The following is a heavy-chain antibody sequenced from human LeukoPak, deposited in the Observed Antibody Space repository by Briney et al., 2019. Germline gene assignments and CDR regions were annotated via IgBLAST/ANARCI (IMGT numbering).Heavy chain of an antibody. CDR2: NSGSGGST. J-gene: IGHJ4*02. D-gene: IGHD5-12*01. CDR3: AKGPLIVATTPLDY. V-gene: IGHV3-23*01. CDR1: GFSFSSYA. Sequence: AESLTLSCAASGFSFSSYAMSCVRQAPERGREWVSANSGSGGSTYYADSVKVRFTISRDNSKNTLYLQINSLRAEDTAVYYCAKGPLIVATTPLDYWGQGTLVTVSS.